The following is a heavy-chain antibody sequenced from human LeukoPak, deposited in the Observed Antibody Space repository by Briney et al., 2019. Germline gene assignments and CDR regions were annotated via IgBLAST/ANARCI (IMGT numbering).Heavy chain of an antibody. CDR2: IIPIFGTA. V-gene: IGHV1-69*13. CDR1: GGTFSSYA. CDR3: AREVVGATDSGDDAFDI. Sequence: AASVTVSCTASGGTFSSYAISWVRQAPGQGLEWMGGIIPIFGTANYAQKFQGRVTITGDESTCTAYMELSSLRSEDTAVYYCAREVVGATDSGDDAFDIWGQGTMVTVSS. D-gene: IGHD1-26*01. J-gene: IGHJ3*02.